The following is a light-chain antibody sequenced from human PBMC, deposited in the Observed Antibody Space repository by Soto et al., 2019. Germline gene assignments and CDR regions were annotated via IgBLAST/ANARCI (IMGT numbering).Light chain of an antibody. Sequence: QSALTQPASVSGSPGQSITLSCTGTSSDIGGYDYVSWYKRHPGKAPKLIIYDVNNRPSGVSNRFSGSKSGNTASLTISGLQAEDEADYYCTSYASGSSHVVFGGGTKLTVL. J-gene: IGLJ2*01. CDR1: SSDIGGYDY. V-gene: IGLV2-14*01. CDR3: TSYASGSSHVV. CDR2: DVN.